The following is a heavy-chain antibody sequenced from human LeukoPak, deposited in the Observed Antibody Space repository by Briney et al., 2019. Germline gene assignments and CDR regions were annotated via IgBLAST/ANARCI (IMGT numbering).Heavy chain of an antibody. J-gene: IGHJ3*02. V-gene: IGHV3-30-3*01. Sequence: GGSLRLSCAASGFTFSSYAMHWVRQAPGKGLEWVAVISYDGSNKYYADSVKGRFTISRDNSKNTLYLQMNSLRAEDTAVYYCATKPPDAFDIWGQGTMVTVSS. CDR2: ISYDGSNK. CDR3: ATKPPDAFDI. CDR1: GFTFSSYA.